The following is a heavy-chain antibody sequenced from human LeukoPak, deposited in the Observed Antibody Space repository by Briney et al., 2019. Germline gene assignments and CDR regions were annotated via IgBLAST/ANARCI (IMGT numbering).Heavy chain of an antibody. D-gene: IGHD4-17*01. CDR1: GYTFIGYY. Sequence: ASVKVSCKASGYTFIGYYMHWVRQAPGQGLEWMGRINPNSGGTDYAQKFQGRVTMTRDTSISTAYLEFSSLRSDDTAVYYCARGWSMTTLDYWGQGTLVTVSS. CDR2: INPNSGGT. CDR3: ARGWSMTTLDY. V-gene: IGHV1-2*06. J-gene: IGHJ4*02.